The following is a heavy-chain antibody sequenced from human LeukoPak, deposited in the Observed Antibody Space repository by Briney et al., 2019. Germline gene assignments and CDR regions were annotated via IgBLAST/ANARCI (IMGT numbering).Heavy chain of an antibody. D-gene: IGHD2-2*01. CDR3: ARGSCSSTSCFMDV. Sequence: GASVKVSCKASGYTFTSYAMHWVRQAPGQRLEWMGWINAGKGNTKYSQNLQGRVTDTGDTSASTAYMELSSLTSEDTAVYYCARGSCSSTSCFMDVWGQGTTVTVSS. CDR1: GYTFTSYA. J-gene: IGHJ6*02. V-gene: IGHV1-3*01. CDR2: INAGKGNT.